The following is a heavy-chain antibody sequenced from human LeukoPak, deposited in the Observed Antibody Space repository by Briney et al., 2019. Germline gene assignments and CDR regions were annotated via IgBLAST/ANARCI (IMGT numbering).Heavy chain of an antibody. J-gene: IGHJ4*02. Sequence: PGGSLRLSRAASGFTFSFYNMNWVRQAPGKGLEWVSYINSRSSTIQSADSVKGRFTISRDNAKNSLYLQMNSLRDEDTAVYYCVRGSPRDTSGWYPYWGQGTLVTVSS. CDR1: GFTFSFYN. V-gene: IGHV3-48*02. D-gene: IGHD6-19*01. CDR2: INSRSSTI. CDR3: VRGSPRDTSGWYPY.